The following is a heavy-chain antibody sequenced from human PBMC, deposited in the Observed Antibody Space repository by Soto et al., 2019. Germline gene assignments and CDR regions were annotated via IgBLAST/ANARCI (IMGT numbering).Heavy chain of an antibody. Sequence: GSLRLSCAASGVTFGIYDMHWVRQATGKGVEWVSTINTAGDTYSPGSVKGRFTISRENAKNSLYLQMNSLRAEDTALYFCAKDGYYDCWSDYYSSSIHRVGGQGTLVNVSS. CDR3: AKDGYYDCWSDYYSSSIHRV. CDR1: GVTFGIYD. V-gene: IGHV3-13*01. J-gene: IGHJ4*02. D-gene: IGHD3-3*01. CDR2: INTAGDT.